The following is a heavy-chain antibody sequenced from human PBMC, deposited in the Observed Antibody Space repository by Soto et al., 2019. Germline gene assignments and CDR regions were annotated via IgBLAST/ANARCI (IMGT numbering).Heavy chain of an antibody. D-gene: IGHD4-17*01. CDR3: ARLSTVTGELDY. V-gene: IGHV4-59*08. CDR2: IYYSGST. J-gene: IGHJ4*02. CDR1: GGSISSYY. Sequence: QVQLQESGPGLVKPSETLSLTCTVSGGSISSYYWSWIRQPPGKGLEWIGYIYYSGSTNYNPSLKSRVTISVDTSKNQFSLKLSSVTAADTAVYYRARLSTVTGELDYWGQGTLVTVSS.